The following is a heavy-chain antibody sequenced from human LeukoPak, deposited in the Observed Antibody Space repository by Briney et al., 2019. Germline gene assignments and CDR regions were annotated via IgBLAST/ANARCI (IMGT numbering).Heavy chain of an antibody. Sequence: SGPTLVNSTQTLTLTCTFSGFSLSTSGMRVSWIRQPPGKALEWLARIDWDDDKFYSTSLKTRLTISKDTSKNQVVLTMTNMDPVDTATYYCARSRGYCSSTSCLDAFDIWGQGTMVTVSS. CDR3: ARSRGYCSSTSCLDAFDI. CDR2: IDWDDDK. J-gene: IGHJ3*02. CDR1: GFSLSTSGMR. D-gene: IGHD2-2*01. V-gene: IGHV2-70*04.